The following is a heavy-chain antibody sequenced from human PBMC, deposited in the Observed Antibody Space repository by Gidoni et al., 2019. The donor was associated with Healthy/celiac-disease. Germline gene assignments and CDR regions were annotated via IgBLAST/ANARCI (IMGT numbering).Heavy chain of an antibody. D-gene: IGHD1-26*01. J-gene: IGHJ4*02. V-gene: IGHV1-8*01. CDR3: AIGRRSPSGTYDYFDY. Sequence: QVQLVQSGAEVKKPGASVKVSCKASGYTFPSDDINWVRQATGQWLEWMGWMNPNSGNTGYAQKFQGRVTMTRITSISTAYMELSSLRSEDTAVYYCAIGRRSPSGTYDYFDYWGQGTLVTVSS. CDR1: GYTFPSDD. CDR2: MNPNSGNT.